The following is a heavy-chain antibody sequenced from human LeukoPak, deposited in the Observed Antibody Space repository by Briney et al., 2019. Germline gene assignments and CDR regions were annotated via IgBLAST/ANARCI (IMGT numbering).Heavy chain of an antibody. Sequence: GGSLRLSCAASGFTFSSYDMSWVRQASGKGLEWVSRISPTGSTTSYADSVKGRFTVSRDNAKNTLYLQVNNLRAEDTAVYYCARGPNSNWSGLDFWGQGTLLTVSS. J-gene: IGHJ4*02. D-gene: IGHD6-6*01. CDR1: GFTFSSYD. CDR3: ARGPNSNWSGLDF. V-gene: IGHV3-74*01. CDR2: ISPTGSTT.